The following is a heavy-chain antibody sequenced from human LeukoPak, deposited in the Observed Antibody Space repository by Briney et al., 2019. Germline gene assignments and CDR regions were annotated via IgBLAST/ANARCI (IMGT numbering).Heavy chain of an antibody. CDR3: ASSGRIKGDAFDI. Sequence: GRSLRLSCVASGFTFSSYGMHWVRQAPGKGLEWVAVISYDGRNKYYGDSVKGRFTISRGNSKNTLYLQMNSLRAEDTAVYYCASSGRIKGDAFDIWGQGTMVTVSS. CDR2: ISYDGRNK. V-gene: IGHV3-30*03. CDR1: GFTFSSYG. D-gene: IGHD1-26*01. J-gene: IGHJ3*02.